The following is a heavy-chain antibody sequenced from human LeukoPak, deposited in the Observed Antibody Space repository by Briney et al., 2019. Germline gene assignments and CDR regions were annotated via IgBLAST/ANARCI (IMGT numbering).Heavy chain of an antibody. CDR2: LRGDGET. CDR3: ARAYEEMATSAIDY. J-gene: IGHJ4*02. CDR1: GFTFSSYA. Sequence: GGSLTLSCAASGFTFSSYAMSWVRQDPARGLDWVSSLRGDGETFYADSVKGRFTISRDNSKNTLYLQMNSLRAEDTAVYYCARAYEEMATSAIDYWGQGTLVTVSS. V-gene: IGHV3-23*01. D-gene: IGHD5-24*01.